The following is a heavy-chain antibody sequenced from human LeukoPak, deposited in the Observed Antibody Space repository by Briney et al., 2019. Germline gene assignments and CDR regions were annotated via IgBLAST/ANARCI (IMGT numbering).Heavy chain of an antibody. CDR1: GGSISSGDYY. Sequence: PSQTLSLTCTVSGGSISSGDYYWSWIRQPPGKGLEWIGYIYYSGSTYYNPSLKSRVTIPVDTSKNQFSLKLSSVTAADTAVYYCARVNIVVVTATFDYWGQGTLVTVSS. CDR2: IYYSGST. J-gene: IGHJ4*02. CDR3: ARVNIVVVTATFDY. V-gene: IGHV4-30-4*01. D-gene: IGHD2-21*02.